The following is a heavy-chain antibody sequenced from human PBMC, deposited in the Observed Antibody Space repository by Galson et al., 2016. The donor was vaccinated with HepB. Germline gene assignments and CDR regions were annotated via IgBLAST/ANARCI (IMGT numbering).Heavy chain of an antibody. D-gene: IGHD3-10*01. J-gene: IGHJ4*02. CDR2: IDENSGEI. CDR1: GFSFSIYV. CDR3: ARDPTAPLWFGEVLTYDF. V-gene: IGHV3-23*01. Sequence: SLRLSCAASGFSFSIYVMSWVRQAPGKGLEWVSTIDENSGEIRYADSVEGRFTISRDNPGNTLFLQINSLRGEDTGVYYCARDPTAPLWFGEVLTYDFWGQGTLVSVSS.